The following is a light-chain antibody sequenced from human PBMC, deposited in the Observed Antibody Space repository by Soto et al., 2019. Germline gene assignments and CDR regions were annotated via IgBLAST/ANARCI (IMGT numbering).Light chain of an antibody. V-gene: IGKV3D-20*02. CDR3: QQRSNWPIT. Sequence: EIVFTQYTGTLSLSPGERATLSCRASQSLSSSYLAWYQQKPGQAPRLLIYGASSRATGIPDRFSGSGSGTDFTLTISSLEPEDFAVYYCQQRSNWPITFGQGTRLEIK. CDR2: GAS. J-gene: IGKJ5*01. CDR1: QSLSSSY.